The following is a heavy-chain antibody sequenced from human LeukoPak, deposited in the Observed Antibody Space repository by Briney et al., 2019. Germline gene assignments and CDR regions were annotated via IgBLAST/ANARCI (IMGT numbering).Heavy chain of an antibody. Sequence: GASVKVSCKASGYTFTSYYMHWVRQAPGQGLEWMGIINPSGGSTSYAQKFQGRVTMTRDTSTSTVYMELSSLRSEDTAVCYCARQGIADNWFDPWGQGTLVTVSS. J-gene: IGHJ5*02. CDR2: INPSGGST. CDR1: GYTFTSYY. V-gene: IGHV1-46*01. CDR3: ARQGIADNWFDP. D-gene: IGHD6-13*01.